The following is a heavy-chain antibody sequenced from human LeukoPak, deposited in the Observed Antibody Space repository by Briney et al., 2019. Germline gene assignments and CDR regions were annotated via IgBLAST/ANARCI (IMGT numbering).Heavy chain of an antibody. CDR1: GFIFSNSA. D-gene: IGHD4-17*01. CDR2: IGGSSSSL. J-gene: IGHJ3*01. Sequence: PGGSLRLSCAASGFIFSNSAMNWVRQAPGKGLEWVSSIGGSSSSLYYAESVKGRFTISRDNARNSLYLQMNSVRAEDTAVYYCAKEAGQDYGALDAFDVWGQGTMVTVSS. CDR3: AKEAGQDYGALDAFDV. V-gene: IGHV3-21*01.